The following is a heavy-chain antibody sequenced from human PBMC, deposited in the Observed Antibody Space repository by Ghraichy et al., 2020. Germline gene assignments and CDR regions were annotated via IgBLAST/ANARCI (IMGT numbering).Heavy chain of an antibody. J-gene: IGHJ5*02. CDR3: ARSGTANRHDNWFDP. V-gene: IGHV3-48*04. CDR2: VSFSSSII. CDR1: GFTFSSYS. Sequence: ETLSLTCAASGFTFSSYSMSWVRQAPGKGLEWVSYVSFSSSIIHYANSVKGRFTISRDNAKNSLYLQMDSLRAEDTAVYYCARSGTANRHDNWFDPWGQGALVTVSS. D-gene: IGHD6-6*01.